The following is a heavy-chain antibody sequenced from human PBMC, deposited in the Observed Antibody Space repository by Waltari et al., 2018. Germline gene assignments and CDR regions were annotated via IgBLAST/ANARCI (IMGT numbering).Heavy chain of an antibody. CDR1: GFTFSDHY. V-gene: IGHV3-72*01. J-gene: IGHJ6*02. Sequence: EVQLVESGGGLVQPGGSLRLSCAASGFTFSDHYMDWVRQAPGKGLEWVGRTRNKANSYTTEYAASVKGRFTISRDDSKNSLYLQMNSLRAEDTAVYYCAKSAGDCSGGSCHGDYGMDVWGQGTTGTVSS. CDR3: AKSAGDCSGGSCHGDYGMDV. CDR2: TRNKANSYTT. D-gene: IGHD2-15*01.